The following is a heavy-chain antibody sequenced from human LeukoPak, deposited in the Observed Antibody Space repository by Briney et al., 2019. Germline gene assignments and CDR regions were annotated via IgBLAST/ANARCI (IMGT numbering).Heavy chain of an antibody. CDR1: GYTFTGYY. CDR2: INPNSGGT. CDR3: AMSALTAGHWYFDY. J-gene: IGHJ4*02. Sequence: ALVKVSCKASGYTFTGYYMHWVRQAPGQGLEWMGWINPNSGGTNYAQKFQGRVTMTRDTSISTAYMELSRLRSDDTAVYYCAMSALTAGHWYFDYWGQGTLVTVSS. V-gene: IGHV1-2*02. D-gene: IGHD6-13*01.